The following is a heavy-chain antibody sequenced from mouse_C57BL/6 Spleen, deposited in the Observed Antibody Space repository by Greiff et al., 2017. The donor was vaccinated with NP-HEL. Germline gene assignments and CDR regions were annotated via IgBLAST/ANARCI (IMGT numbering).Heavy chain of an antibody. CDR1: GYAFSSYW. V-gene: IGHV1-80*01. CDR3: ASVYYDYGSWFAY. D-gene: IGHD2-4*01. CDR2: IYPGDGDT. Sequence: VQLQQSGAELVKPGASVKISCKASGYAFSSYWMNWVKQRPGKGLEWIGQIYPGDGDTNYNGKFKGKATLTADKSSSTAYMQLSSLTSEDSAVYFCASVYYDYGSWFAYWGQGTLVTVSA. J-gene: IGHJ3*01.